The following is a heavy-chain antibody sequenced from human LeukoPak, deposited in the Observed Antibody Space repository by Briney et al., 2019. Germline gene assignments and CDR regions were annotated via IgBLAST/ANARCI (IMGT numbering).Heavy chain of an antibody. CDR1: EFSVGSNY. J-gene: IGHJ4*02. D-gene: IGHD6-13*01. CDR3: ARDPPQYSSSWYGY. CDR2: IYSGGST. V-gene: IGHV3-66*01. Sequence: GGSLRLSCAASEFSVGSNYMSWVRQAPGKGLEWVSVIYSGGSTYYADSVKGRFTISRDNSKNTLYLQMNSLRAEDTAVYYCARDPPQYSSSWYGYWGQGTLVTVSS.